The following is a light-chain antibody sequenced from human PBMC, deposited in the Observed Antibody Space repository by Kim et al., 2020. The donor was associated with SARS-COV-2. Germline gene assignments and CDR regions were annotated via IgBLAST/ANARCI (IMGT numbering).Light chain of an antibody. J-gene: IGLJ2*01. Sequence: QSVLTQPPSASGTPGQRVTISCSGSSSNIGSNTVNWYHQLPGTAPKLLIYSNNQRPSGVPDRFSGSKSGTSASLAISGLQSEDEADYYCAAWDDRLNGPIFGGGTQLTVL. CDR1: SSNIGSNT. CDR3: AAWDDRLNGPI. CDR2: SNN. V-gene: IGLV1-44*01.